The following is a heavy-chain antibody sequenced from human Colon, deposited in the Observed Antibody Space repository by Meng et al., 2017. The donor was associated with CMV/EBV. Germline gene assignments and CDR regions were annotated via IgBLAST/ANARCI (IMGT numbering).Heavy chain of an antibody. V-gene: IGHV3-21*01. J-gene: IGHJ4*02. CDR1: GFTFSSFG. Sequence: GESLKISCASSGFTFSSFGMNWVRQAPGKGLEWVSSITYGGTYISYSDSVQGRFTISRDNAGNSLYLQMNSLRADDTAVYYCARQSNTSSFDYWGQGTLVTVSS. CDR2: ITYGGTYI. CDR3: ARQSNTSSFDY.